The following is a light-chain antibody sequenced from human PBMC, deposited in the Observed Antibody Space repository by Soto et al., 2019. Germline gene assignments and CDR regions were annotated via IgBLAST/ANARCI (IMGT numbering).Light chain of an antibody. CDR1: SSDVGGYNY. CDR2: DVS. V-gene: IGLV2-8*01. CDR3: SSYAGTHIA. J-gene: IGLJ1*01. Sequence: QSALTQPLSASGSPGQSVAISCTGTSSDVGGYNYVSWYQQHPGKAPKLMIYDVSKRPSGVPDRFSGSKSGNTASLTVSGLQAEDEADYYCSSYAGTHIAFGTGTRSPS.